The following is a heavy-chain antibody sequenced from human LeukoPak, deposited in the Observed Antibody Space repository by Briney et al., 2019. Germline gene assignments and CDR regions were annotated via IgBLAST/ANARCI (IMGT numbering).Heavy chain of an antibody. D-gene: IGHD4-17*01. Sequence: ASVKVSCKASGYTFTSYDINWVRQATGQGLEWMGWISAYNGNTNYAQKLQGRVTMTTDTSTSTAYMELRSLRSDDTAVYYCARLLANNDYGDTWGQGTLVTVSS. CDR1: GYTFTSYD. V-gene: IGHV1-18*01. J-gene: IGHJ5*02. CDR3: ARLLANNDYGDT. CDR2: ISAYNGNT.